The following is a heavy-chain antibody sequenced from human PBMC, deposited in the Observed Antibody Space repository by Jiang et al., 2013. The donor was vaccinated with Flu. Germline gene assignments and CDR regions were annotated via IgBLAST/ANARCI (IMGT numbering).Heavy chain of an antibody. V-gene: IGHV1-18*01. CDR3: ARGAMITFGGGVRSDY. D-gene: IGHD3-16*01. Sequence: AQKLQGRVTMTADTSTSTAYMELRSLRSDDTAVYYCARGAMITFGGGVRSDYWGQGTLVTVSS. J-gene: IGHJ4*02.